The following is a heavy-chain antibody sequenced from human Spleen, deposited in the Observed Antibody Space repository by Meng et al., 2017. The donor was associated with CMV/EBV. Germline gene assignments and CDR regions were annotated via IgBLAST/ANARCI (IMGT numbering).Heavy chain of an antibody. D-gene: IGHD3-3*01. J-gene: IGHJ5*02. CDR1: YIVPEYY. CDR3: ARGAVVRFGVIIISSLDP. V-gene: IGHV1-2*02. CDR2: LNPSTGGT. Sequence: YIVPEYYLHWLRQAPGQGLEWMGRLNPSTGGTKIAEDFQGRVTMTRDTSINTAYMELINLRSNDTAVYYCARGAVVRFGVIIISSLDPWGQGTLVTVSS.